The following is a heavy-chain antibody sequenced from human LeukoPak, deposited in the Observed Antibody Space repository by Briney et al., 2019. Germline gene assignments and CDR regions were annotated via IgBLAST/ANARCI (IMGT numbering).Heavy chain of an antibody. CDR1: GFTFSNYW. CDR3: ARDQGWYNHY. V-gene: IGHV3-7*01. Sequence: GGSLRLSCAASGFTFSNYWMTWVRQAPGKGLEWVANMNQDGSGKYYVDSAKGRFAISRDNAKNSLYLQMNSLRAEDTAVYYCARDQGWYNHYWGQGTLVTVSS. D-gene: IGHD6-19*01. CDR2: MNQDGSGK. J-gene: IGHJ4*02.